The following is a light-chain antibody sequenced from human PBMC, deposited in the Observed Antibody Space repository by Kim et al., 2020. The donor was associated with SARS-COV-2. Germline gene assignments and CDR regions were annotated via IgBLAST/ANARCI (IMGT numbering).Light chain of an antibody. CDR1: SSDVGGNNY. CDR3: SSYTGSNIFYV. CDR2: EVS. V-gene: IGLV2-8*01. Sequence: QSALTQPPSASESPGQSVTITCTGTSSDVGGNNYVSWYQLHPGKAPKLIIYEVSKRPSGVPDRFSGSKSGNTASLTVSGLQAEDEGDYYCSSYTGSNIFYVFGTGTKVTVL. J-gene: IGLJ1*01.